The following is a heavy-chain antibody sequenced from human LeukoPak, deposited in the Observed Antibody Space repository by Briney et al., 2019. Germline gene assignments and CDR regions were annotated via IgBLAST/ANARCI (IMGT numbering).Heavy chain of an antibody. D-gene: IGHD4/OR15-4a*01. J-gene: IGHJ4*02. CDR3: ARRAGAYSHPYDY. CDR2: ISGSGGST. V-gene: IGHV3-23*01. CDR1: GFTFGSYG. Sequence: QPGGSLRLSCAASGFTFGSYGMSWVRQAPGKGLEWVSGISGSGGSTYYTDSVKGRFTISRDNSKNTLYLQMNSLRAEDTAVYYCARRAGAYSHPYDYWGQGTLVTVSS.